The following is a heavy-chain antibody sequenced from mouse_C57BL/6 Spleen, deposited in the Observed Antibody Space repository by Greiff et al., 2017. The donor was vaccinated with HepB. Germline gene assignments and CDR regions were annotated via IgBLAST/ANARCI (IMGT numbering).Heavy chain of an antibody. V-gene: IGHV1-26*01. Sequence: EVQLQQSGPELVKPGASVKISCKASGYTFTDYYMNWVKQSHGKSLEWIGDINPNNGGTSYNQKCKGKATLTVDKSSSTAYMELRSLTSADSAVYYCASLSILLPGWYVDVWGTGTTVTGSS. CDR3: ASLSILLPGWYVDV. D-gene: IGHD1-1*01. J-gene: IGHJ1*03. CDR1: GYTFTDYY. CDR2: INPNNGGT.